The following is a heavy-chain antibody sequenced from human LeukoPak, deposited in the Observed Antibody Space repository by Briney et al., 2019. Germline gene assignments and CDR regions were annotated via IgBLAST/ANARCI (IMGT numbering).Heavy chain of an antibody. CDR3: ARQGLYDSSDFWTFQH. Sequence: PGGSLRLSCAASGFSFSDYYMSWIRQTPEEGLEWLSYISSSSDYKNYADSLKGRFTISRDNAKNSVYLQMNSLRAEDTAAYYCARQGLYDSSDFWTFQHWGQGTLVTVSS. V-gene: IGHV3-11*06. D-gene: IGHD3/OR15-3a*01. J-gene: IGHJ1*01. CDR2: ISSSSDYK. CDR1: GFSFSDYY.